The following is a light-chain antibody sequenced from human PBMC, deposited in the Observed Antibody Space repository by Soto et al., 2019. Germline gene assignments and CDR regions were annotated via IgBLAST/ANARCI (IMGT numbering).Light chain of an antibody. J-gene: IGKJ2*01. Sequence: EVVLTQYPGTLSLSPGERATLSWRTSQSISTTYLALYQQKPGQSPRLLIYGASSRAIGIPDRFSGSGSGTXXTLTISRLEPEDFAVYYCQHYDSSVFYTFGHGTKVDI. CDR2: GAS. V-gene: IGKV3-20*01. CDR1: QSISTTY. CDR3: QHYDSSVFYT.